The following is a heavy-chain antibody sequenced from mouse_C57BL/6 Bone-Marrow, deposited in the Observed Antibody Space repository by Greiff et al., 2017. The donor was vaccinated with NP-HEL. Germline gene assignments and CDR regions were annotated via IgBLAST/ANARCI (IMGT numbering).Heavy chain of an antibody. CDR3: ARWGTTVVATPFDY. CDR1: GYTFTSYW. J-gene: IGHJ2*01. CDR2: IDPSDSYT. D-gene: IGHD1-1*01. Sequence: QVQLQQPGAELVRPGTSVKLSCKASGYTFTSYWMHWVKQRPGQGLEWIGVIDPSDSYTNYNPKFKGKATLTVDTSSSTAYMQLSSLTSEDSAVYYCARWGTTVVATPFDYWGQGTTLTVSS. V-gene: IGHV1-59*01.